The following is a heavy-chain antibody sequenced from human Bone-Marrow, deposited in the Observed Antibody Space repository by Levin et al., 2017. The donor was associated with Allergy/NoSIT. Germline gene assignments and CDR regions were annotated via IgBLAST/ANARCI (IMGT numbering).Heavy chain of an antibody. V-gene: IGHV3-21*01. CDR3: ARDENRGYCSGGSCYRVAFDI. CDR2: ITGSDSYI. J-gene: IGHJ3*02. Sequence: GGSPRLSCVASGFTFSTYSMHWVRQAPGKGLEWVSSITGSDSYIYQADSVRGRFTISRDNTKNSLYLQVDSLRAEDTAVYYCARDENRGYCSGGSCYRVAFDIWGQGTMVTVSS. CDR1: GFTFSTYS. D-gene: IGHD2-15*01.